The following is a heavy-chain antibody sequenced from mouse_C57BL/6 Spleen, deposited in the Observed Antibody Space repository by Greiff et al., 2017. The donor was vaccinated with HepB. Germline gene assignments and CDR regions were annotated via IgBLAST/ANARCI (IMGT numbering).Heavy chain of an antibody. CDR3: ARHRGYGSSYNWYFDV. Sequence: EVQLVESGGGLVKPGGSLKLSCAASGFTFSSYTMSWVRQTPEKRLEWVATISGGGGNTYYPDSVKGRFTISRDNAKNTLYLQMSSLRSEDTALYYCARHRGYGSSYNWYFDVWGTGTTGTVSS. CDR1: GFTFSSYT. J-gene: IGHJ1*03. D-gene: IGHD1-1*01. CDR2: ISGGGGNT. V-gene: IGHV5-9*01.